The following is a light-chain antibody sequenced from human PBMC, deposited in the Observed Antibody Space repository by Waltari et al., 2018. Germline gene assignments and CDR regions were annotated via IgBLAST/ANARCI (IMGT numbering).Light chain of an antibody. V-gene: IGLV2-14*03. CDR2: GVS. Sequence: QSALTLPPSVSGSPGQSVTISCSGTGSDLAGFNYVSWYQQRPGKAPKLLICGVSQRPSGVSDRFSGSKSGNRASLTISGLQAEDDSDYYCCSYTTTTTWVFGGGTKLTVL. CDR1: GSDLAGFNY. CDR3: CSYTTTTTWV. J-gene: IGLJ3*02.